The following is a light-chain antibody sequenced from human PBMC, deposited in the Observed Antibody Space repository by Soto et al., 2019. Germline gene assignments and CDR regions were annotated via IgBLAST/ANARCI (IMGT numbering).Light chain of an antibody. CDR1: SINVGTYNL. V-gene: IGLV2-23*02. Sequence: QSALTQPASVSGSPGQSITISCTGTSINVGTYNLVSWYQHHPGKAPKLIIYNVSQWPSGLSTRFSGSKSGNTASLTISGVQPEDEAVYYCCSYTGGDTHWVFGGGTKLTVL. J-gene: IGLJ3*02. CDR2: NVS. CDR3: CSYTGGDTHWV.